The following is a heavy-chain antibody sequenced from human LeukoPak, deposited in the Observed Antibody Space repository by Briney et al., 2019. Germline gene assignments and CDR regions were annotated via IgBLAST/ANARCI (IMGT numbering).Heavy chain of an antibody. J-gene: IGHJ4*02. CDR3: ARRFGY. V-gene: IGHV3-48*03. CDR2: ISGSGEII. CDR1: GFTFSSYE. Sequence: GGSLRLSCAASGFTFSSYEMNWVRQAPGKGLEWVAYISGSGEIIYYADSVKGRFTISGDNAKNSPYLQMSSLRADDTAVYYCARRFGYWGQGTLVTVSS.